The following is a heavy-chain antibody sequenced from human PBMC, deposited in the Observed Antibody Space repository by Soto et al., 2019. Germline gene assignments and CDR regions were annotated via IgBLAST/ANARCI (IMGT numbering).Heavy chain of an antibody. CDR3: AHGTFGGIIVAGAMDV. V-gene: IGHV2-5*02. J-gene: IGHJ6*02. Sequence: SGPTLVNPSQTLTLTCTFSGFSLSSTGVGVAWIRQPPGKALEWLAVIYWDDDKRDSTSLKNRLTVSKDTSKNQVVLTMTNVAPADTATYYCAHGTFGGIIVAGAMDVWGQGTTVTVSS. CDR1: GFSLSSTGVG. D-gene: IGHD3-16*02. CDR2: IYWDDDK.